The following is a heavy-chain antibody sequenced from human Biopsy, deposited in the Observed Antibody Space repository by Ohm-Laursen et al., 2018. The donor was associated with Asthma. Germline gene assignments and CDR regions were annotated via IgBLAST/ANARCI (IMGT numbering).Heavy chain of an antibody. Sequence: ASVKVSCKASGYTLTSCGMNWVRQAPGQGLEWMGWMNTNTGNPTYAQGFTGRFVFSLDTSVSTAYLQISSLKAEDTAVYYCARRYNWNGMDVWGQGTTVTVSS. CDR2: MNTNTGNP. J-gene: IGHJ6*02. CDR1: GYTLTSCG. CDR3: ARRYNWNGMDV. V-gene: IGHV7-4-1*02. D-gene: IGHD1-20*01.